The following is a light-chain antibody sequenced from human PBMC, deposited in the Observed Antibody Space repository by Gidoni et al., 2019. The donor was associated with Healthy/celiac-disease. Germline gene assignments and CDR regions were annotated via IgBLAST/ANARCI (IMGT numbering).Light chain of an antibody. Sequence: VLTQSPATLSLSPGERATLSCRASQSVSSYLAWYQQKPGQAPRLLIYDASNRATGIPARFSGSGSGTDFTLTISSLEPEDFAVYYCQQRSNWPPKFTFGPGTKVDIK. V-gene: IGKV3-11*01. J-gene: IGKJ3*01. CDR3: QQRSNWPPKFT. CDR2: DAS. CDR1: QSVSSY.